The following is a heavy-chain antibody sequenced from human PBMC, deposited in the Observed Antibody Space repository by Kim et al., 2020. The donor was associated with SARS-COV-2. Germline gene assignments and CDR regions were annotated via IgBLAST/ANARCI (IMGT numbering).Heavy chain of an antibody. J-gene: IGHJ4*02. CDR2: INAGNGNT. CDR3: ARAFMIVVVTPGY. CDR1: GYTFTSYA. V-gene: IGHV1-3*01. Sequence: ASVKVSCKASGYTFTSYAMHWVRQAPGQRLEWMGWINAGNGNTKYSQKFQGRVTITRDTSASTAYMELSSLRSEDTAVYYCARAFMIVVVTPGYWGQGTLVTVSS. D-gene: IGHD3-22*01.